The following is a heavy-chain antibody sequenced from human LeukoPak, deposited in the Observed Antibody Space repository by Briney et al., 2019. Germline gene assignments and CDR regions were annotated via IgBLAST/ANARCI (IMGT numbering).Heavy chain of an antibody. CDR3: ARDFPADIVLMVYGFDY. J-gene: IGHJ4*02. CDR2: ISSSGSTI. V-gene: IGHV3-11*04. D-gene: IGHD2-8*01. Sequence: GGSLRLSCAASGFTFSDYYMSWIRQAPGKGLEWVSYISSSGSTIYYADSVKGRFTISRDNAKNSLYLQMNSLRAEDTAVYCCARDFPADIVLMVYGFDYWGQGTLVTVSS. CDR1: GFTFSDYY.